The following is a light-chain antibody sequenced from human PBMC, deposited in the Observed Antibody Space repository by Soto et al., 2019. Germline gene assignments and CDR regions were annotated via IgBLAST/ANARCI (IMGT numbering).Light chain of an antibody. Sequence: QLVLTQPPSASGSPGQRVTISCSGSSSNIGRNTVNWYQLLPGTAPKLLIYDNNQRPSGVPDRFSGSKSGTSASLAISGLQSEDEAADYYCAAWDDSLNGWVFGGGTKLTVL. V-gene: IGLV1-44*01. CDR2: DNN. J-gene: IGLJ3*02. CDR1: SSNIGRNT. CDR3: AAWDDSLNGWV.